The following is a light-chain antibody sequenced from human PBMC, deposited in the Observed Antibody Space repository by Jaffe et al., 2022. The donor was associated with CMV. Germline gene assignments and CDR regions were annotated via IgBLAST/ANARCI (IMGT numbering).Light chain of an antibody. Sequence: DIQMTQSPPSLSASVRDRVTITCRASQSISNYLSWYQQEPGKAPKLLIFGASTLQSGVPSRFTGSGSGTDFILTISSLQPEDFVTYYCQQSYSPPHTFGQGTKLEI. J-gene: IGKJ2*01. CDR1: QSISNY. CDR3: QQSYSPPHT. CDR2: GAS. V-gene: IGKV1-39*01.